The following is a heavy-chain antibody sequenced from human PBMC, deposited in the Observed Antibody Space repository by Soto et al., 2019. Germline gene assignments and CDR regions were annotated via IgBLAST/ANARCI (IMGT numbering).Heavy chain of an antibody. CDR3: ARDKVRDYDILTGHNAFDI. CDR2: ISYDGSNK. V-gene: IGHV3-30-3*01. D-gene: IGHD3-9*01. Sequence: GGSLRLSCAASGFTFSSYAMHWVRQAPGKGLEWVAVISYDGSNKYYADSVKGRFTISRDNSKNTLYLQMNSLRAEDTAVYYCARDKVRDYDILTGHNAFDIWGQGTMVTVSS. J-gene: IGHJ3*02. CDR1: GFTFSSYA.